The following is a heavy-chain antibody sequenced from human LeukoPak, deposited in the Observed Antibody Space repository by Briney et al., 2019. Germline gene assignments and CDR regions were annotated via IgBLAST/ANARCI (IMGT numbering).Heavy chain of an antibody. V-gene: IGHV3-21*01. D-gene: IGHD3-10*01. CDR2: ISSSSSYI. CDR3: ARGPYGSGSYSDY. CDR1: GFTFSSYS. Sequence: GGSLRLSCAASGFTFSSYSMNWVRQAPGKGPEWVSSISSSSSYIYYADSVKGRFTISRDNAKNSLYLQMNSLRAEDTAVYYCARGPYGSGSYSDYWGQGTLVTVSS. J-gene: IGHJ4*02.